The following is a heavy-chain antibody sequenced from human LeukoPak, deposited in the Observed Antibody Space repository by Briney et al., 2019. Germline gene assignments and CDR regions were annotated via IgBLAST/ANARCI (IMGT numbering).Heavy chain of an antibody. V-gene: IGHV3-21*04. J-gene: IGHJ6*03. CDR2: ISSSSSYI. CDR1: GFTFNSYA. CDR3: ARGGGGDLSDYYMDV. D-gene: IGHD2/OR15-2a*01. Sequence: PGGSQRLSCAASGFTFNSYAMSWVRQAPGKGLEWVSSISSSSSYIYYADSVKGRFTISRDNAKNSLYLQMNSLRAEDTAVYYCARGGGGDLSDYYMDVWGKGTTVTISS.